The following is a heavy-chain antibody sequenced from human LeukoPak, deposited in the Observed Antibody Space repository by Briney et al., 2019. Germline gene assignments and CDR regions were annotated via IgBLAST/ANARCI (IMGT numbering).Heavy chain of an antibody. CDR1: GGSISSSSYY. V-gene: IGHV4-39*07. D-gene: IGHD1-14*01. CDR3: ARGFNRDYYFDY. CDR2: IYYSGST. Sequence: PSETLSLTCTVSGGSISSSSYYWGWFRQPPGKGLEWIGSIYYSGSTYYNPSLKSRVTISVDTSKNQFSLKLSSVTAADTAVYYCARGFNRDYYFDYWGQGTLVTVSS. J-gene: IGHJ4*02.